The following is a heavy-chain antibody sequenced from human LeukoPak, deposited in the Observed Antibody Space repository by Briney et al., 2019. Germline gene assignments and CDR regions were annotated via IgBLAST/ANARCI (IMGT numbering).Heavy chain of an antibody. J-gene: IGHJ4*02. D-gene: IGHD6-19*01. CDR2: MHYSGST. Sequence: SETLSLTCSVSGGSITKNGYYWGWIRQSPETGLEWIGSMHYSGSTYYNPSLNSRVTISVDTSKNQFSLKSTSVSAADTAVYYCCGSGWFAGPFGYWGQGALVTVSS. CDR1: GGSITKNGYY. CDR3: CGSGWFAGPFGY. V-gene: IGHV4-39*07.